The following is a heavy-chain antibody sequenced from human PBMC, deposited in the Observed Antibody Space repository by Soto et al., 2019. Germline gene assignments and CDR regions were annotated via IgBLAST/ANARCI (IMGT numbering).Heavy chain of an antibody. CDR2: IIPIFGTA. Sequence: QVHLVQSGAEVKKPGSSVKVSCKASGGTFSNYAISWVRQAPGQGLEWMGGIIPIFGTANYAQKFQGRVTITADESTSTAYMELSSLRSEDTAVYYCARGVADNVVLKYFYAMDVWGQGNTVTVSS. V-gene: IGHV1-69*12. CDR3: ARGVADNVVLKYFYAMDV. J-gene: IGHJ6*02. CDR1: GGTFSNYA. D-gene: IGHD3-16*01.